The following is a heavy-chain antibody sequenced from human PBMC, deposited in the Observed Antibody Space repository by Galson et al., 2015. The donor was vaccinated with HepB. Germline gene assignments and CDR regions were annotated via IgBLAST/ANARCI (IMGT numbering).Heavy chain of an antibody. V-gene: IGHV3-23*01. J-gene: IGHJ4*02. CDR2: ISGSGGST. CDR1: GFTFSSYA. D-gene: IGHD7-27*01. Sequence: SLRLSCAASGFTFSSYAMSWVRQAPGKGLEWVSAISGSGGSTYYADSVKGRFTISRDNSKNTLYLQMNSLRAEDTAVYYCAKHSNSGDGFDYWGQGTLVTVSS. CDR3: AKHSNSGDGFDY.